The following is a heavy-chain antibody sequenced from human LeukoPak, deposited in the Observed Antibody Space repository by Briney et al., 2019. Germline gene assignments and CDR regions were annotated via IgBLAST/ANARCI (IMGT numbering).Heavy chain of an antibody. CDR1: GGSISSGSYY. Sequence: PSETLSLTCTVSGGSISSGSYYWSWIRQPAGKGLEWIGRIYTSGSTNYNPSLKSRVTISVDTSKNQFSLKLSSVTAADTAVYYCARGGLMIVVGSGDAFDIWGQGTMVTVSS. V-gene: IGHV4-61*02. J-gene: IGHJ3*02. CDR3: ARGGLMIVVGSGDAFDI. CDR2: IYTSGST. D-gene: IGHD3-22*01.